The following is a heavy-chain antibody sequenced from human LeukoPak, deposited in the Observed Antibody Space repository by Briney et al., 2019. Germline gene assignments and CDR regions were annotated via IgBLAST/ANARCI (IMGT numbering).Heavy chain of an antibody. V-gene: IGHV3-7*01. CDR1: GFTFSSYW. CDR3: ARVGYYYHY. J-gene: IGHJ4*02. D-gene: IGHD3-22*01. Sequence: GGSLRLSCAASGFTFSSYWMSWVRQAPGKGLEWVATIKQDGSEKDFVDSVKGRFTISRDNAKNTLYLQMNSLRAEDTALYYCARVGYYYHYWGQGTLVTVSS. CDR2: IKQDGSEK.